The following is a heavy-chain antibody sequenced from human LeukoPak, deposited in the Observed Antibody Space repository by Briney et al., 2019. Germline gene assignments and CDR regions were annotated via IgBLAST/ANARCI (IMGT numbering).Heavy chain of an antibody. Sequence: ASVKVSCKASGYTFTGYYMHWVRQAPGQALEWMGWINPNSGGTNYAQKFQGRVTMTRDTSISTAYMELSRLRSDDTAVYYCAAAVPYYYDSSGYYHTGFDPWGQGTLVTVSS. V-gene: IGHV1-2*02. CDR2: INPNSGGT. D-gene: IGHD3-22*01. CDR1: GYTFTGYY. CDR3: AAAVPYYYDSSGYYHTGFDP. J-gene: IGHJ5*02.